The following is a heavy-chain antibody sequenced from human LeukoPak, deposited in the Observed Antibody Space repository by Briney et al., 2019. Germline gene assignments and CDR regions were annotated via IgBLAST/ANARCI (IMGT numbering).Heavy chain of an antibody. D-gene: IGHD3-10*01. Sequence: ASVKVSCKASGYTFTAYSMHWVRQAPGQGLEYMGWINPNSGDTNYAQKFQGRVTMTRDTSTSTAYMELSSLRSEDTAVYYCARAAGGFDYWGQGTLVTVSS. CDR3: ARAAGGFDY. J-gene: IGHJ4*02. CDR2: INPNSGDT. CDR1: GYTFTAYS. V-gene: IGHV1-2*02.